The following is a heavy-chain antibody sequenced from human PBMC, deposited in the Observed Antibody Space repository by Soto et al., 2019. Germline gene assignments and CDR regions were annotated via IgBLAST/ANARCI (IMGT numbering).Heavy chain of an antibody. CDR1: GFTFSSYA. CDR3: AKDRLAGNFDY. V-gene: IGHV3-30-3*01. CDR2: ISYDGSNK. J-gene: IGHJ4*02. Sequence: GGSLRLSCAASGFTFSSYAMHWVRQAPGKGLEWVAVISYDGSNKYYADSVKGRFTISRDNSKNTLYLQMNSLRAEDTAVYYCAKDRLAGNFDYWGQGTQVTVSS.